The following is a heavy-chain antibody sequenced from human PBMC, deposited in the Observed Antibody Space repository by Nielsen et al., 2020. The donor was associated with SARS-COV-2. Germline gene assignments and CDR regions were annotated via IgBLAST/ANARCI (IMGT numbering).Heavy chain of an antibody. CDR1: GFTFGDYA. J-gene: IGHJ4*02. CDR2: ISWNSGSI. V-gene: IGHV3-9*01. CDR3: AKLAAAGTIDY. D-gene: IGHD6-13*01. Sequence: SLKISCAASGFTFGDYAMHWVRQAPGKGLEWVSGISWNSGSIGYADSVKGRFTISRDNAKNSLYLQMNSLRAEDTALYYCAKLAAAGTIDYWGQGTLVTVSS.